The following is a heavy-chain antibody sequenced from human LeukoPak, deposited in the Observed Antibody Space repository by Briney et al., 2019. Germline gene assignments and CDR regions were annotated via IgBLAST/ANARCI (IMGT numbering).Heavy chain of an antibody. D-gene: IGHD1-26*01. CDR3: TRGSAVVGATGYYNGMDV. CDR1: GFVFSDYA. J-gene: IGHJ6*02. Sequence: GGSLRLSCAASGFVFSDYAMSWVRQAPGKGLEWVSGIGTASDPYYAGSVKGRFTISRENARNSLYLQMNSLRAGDTAVYYCTRGSAVVGATGYYNGMDVWGQGTTVTVSS. CDR2: IGTASDP. V-gene: IGHV3-13*05.